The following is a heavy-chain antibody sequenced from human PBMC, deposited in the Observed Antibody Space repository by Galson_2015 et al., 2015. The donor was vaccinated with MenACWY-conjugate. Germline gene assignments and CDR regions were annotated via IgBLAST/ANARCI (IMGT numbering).Heavy chain of an antibody. CDR3: ARVPGYSYGYYDW. CDR2: ISSSSSTI. CDR1: GFTFSTYS. D-gene: IGHD5-18*01. V-gene: IGHV3-48*02. Sequence: SLRLSCAASGFTFSTYSMNWVRQAPGKGLEWVSYISSSSSTIYYADSVKGRFTISRDNAKNSLYLQMNTLRDEDTAAYYCARVPGYSYGYYDWWGQGTLVTVSS. J-gene: IGHJ4*02.